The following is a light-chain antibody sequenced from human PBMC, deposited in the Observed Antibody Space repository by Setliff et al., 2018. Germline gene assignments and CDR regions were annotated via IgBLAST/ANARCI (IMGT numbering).Light chain of an antibody. Sequence: DIQMTQSPSAMPASVGDRVIITCRASQDIHNYVAWFQQKPGKAPKRLIYDGSTLQSGVPSRFSGRGFGREFTLTINNLQPEDFATYYCLQHSDYPRSFGQGTKVDIK. CDR3: LQHSDYPRS. J-gene: IGKJ1*01. V-gene: IGKV1-17*03. CDR1: QDIHNY. CDR2: DGS.